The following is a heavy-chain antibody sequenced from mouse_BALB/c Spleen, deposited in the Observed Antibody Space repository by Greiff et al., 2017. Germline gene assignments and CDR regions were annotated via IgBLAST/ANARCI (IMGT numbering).Heavy chain of an antibody. CDR1: GYTFTDYA. CDR3: AREYGNYPSMDY. Sequence: VKLMESGAELVRPGVSVKISCKGSGYTFTDYAMHWVKQSHAKSLEWIGVISTYYGDASYNQKFKGKATMTVDKSSSTAYMELARLTSEDSAIYYGAREYGNYPSMDYWGQGTSVTVSS. D-gene: IGHD2-1*01. J-gene: IGHJ4*01. V-gene: IGHV1S137*01. CDR2: ISTYYGDA.